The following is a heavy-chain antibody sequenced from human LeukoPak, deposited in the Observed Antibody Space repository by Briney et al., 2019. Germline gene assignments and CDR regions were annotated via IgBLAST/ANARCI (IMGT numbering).Heavy chain of an antibody. CDR3: ARQSSGLDY. V-gene: IGHV4-39*01. CDR2: IYYSGST. J-gene: IGHJ4*02. Sequence: KPSETLSLTGTVSGGSISSSSYYWGWIRQPPGKGLEWIGSIYYSGSTYYNPSLKSRVTISVDTSKNQFSLKLSSVTAADTAVYYCARQSSGLDYWGQGTLVTVSS. D-gene: IGHD6-19*01. CDR1: GGSISSSSYY.